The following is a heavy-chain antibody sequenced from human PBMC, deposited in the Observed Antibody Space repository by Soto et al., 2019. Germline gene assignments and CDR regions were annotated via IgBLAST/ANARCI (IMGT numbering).Heavy chain of an antibody. Sequence: SGPTLVNPTQTLTLTCTFSGFSLSTSGMCVSWIRQPPGKALEWLALIDWDDDKYYSTSLKTRLTISKDTSKNQVVLTMTNMDPVDTATYYCARSLAYYDSSGYQFYYYYGMDVWGQGTTVTVSS. CDR1: GFSLSTSGMC. CDR2: IDWDDDK. D-gene: IGHD3-22*01. J-gene: IGHJ6*02. CDR3: ARSLAYYDSSGYQFYYYYGMDV. V-gene: IGHV2-70*01.